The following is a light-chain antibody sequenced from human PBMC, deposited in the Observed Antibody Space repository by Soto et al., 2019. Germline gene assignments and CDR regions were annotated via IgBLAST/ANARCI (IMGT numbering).Light chain of an antibody. V-gene: IGLV2-23*02. CDR2: EVS. CDR3: CSTAGNYTLV. CDR1: SSDVGSYDH. J-gene: IGLJ2*01. Sequence: QSVLTQPASVSGSPGQSITISCSGTSSDVGSYDHVAWYQQFPGKTPKLTIYEVSNRPSGVSSRFSGSKSGNTASLTISGLQAEDEADYYCCSTAGNYTLVFGGGTKLTVL.